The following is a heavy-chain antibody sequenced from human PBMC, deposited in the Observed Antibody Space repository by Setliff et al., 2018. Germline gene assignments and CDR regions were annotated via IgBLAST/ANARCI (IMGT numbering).Heavy chain of an antibody. CDR1: GFSISSGYY. Sequence: SETLSLTCAVSGFSISSGYYWGWIRQPPGKGLEWIGRIHYSGTTYYNASLKSRVTMSVDTSKNQFSLNLSSVTAADTAVYYCARTGTYRYFDYWGQGALVTVSS. CDR3: ARTGTYRYFDY. CDR2: IHYSGTT. D-gene: IGHD1-26*01. J-gene: IGHJ4*02. V-gene: IGHV4-38-2*01.